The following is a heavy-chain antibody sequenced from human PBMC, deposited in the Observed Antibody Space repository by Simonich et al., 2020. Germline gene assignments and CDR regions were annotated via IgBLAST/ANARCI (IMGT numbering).Heavy chain of an antibody. J-gene: IGHJ3*02. CDR3: ARVFREYSSSSGAFDI. CDR2: INPNSGGT. Sequence: QVQLVQSGAEVKKPGASVKVSCKASGYTFTGYYMHWVRQAPGQGLEGKGRINPNSGGTNYAQKFQGRVTMTRDTSISTAYMELSRLRSDDTAVYYCARVFREYSSSSGAFDIWGQGTMVTVSS. V-gene: IGHV1-2*02. CDR1: GYTFTGYY. D-gene: IGHD6-6*01.